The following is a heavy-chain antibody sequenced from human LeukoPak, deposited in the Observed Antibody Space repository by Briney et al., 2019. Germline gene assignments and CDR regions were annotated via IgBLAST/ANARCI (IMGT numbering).Heavy chain of an antibody. V-gene: IGHV3-30*04. D-gene: IGHD2-15*01. CDR2: ISYDGSNK. Sequence: PGGSLRLSCAASGFTFSSYAMHWVRQAPGKGLEWVAVISYDGSNKYYADSVKGRFTISRDNSKNTLYLQMNSLRAEDTAVYYCARVTYSWAWAFDIWGQGTMVTVSS. J-gene: IGHJ3*02. CDR3: ARVTYSWAWAFDI. CDR1: GFTFSSYA.